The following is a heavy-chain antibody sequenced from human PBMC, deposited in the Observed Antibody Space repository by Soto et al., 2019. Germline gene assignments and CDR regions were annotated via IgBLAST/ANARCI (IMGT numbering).Heavy chain of an antibody. D-gene: IGHD3-3*01. Sequence: SQTLSLTCGISGDSVSRNSAAWNWIRQSPSRGLEWLGRTYYRSRWFNDYAVSVKGRITINPDTSKNQFSLQLNSVTPEDTAVYYCSRAGNSQASGPFDYRAQGTPVTGSS. CDR2: TYYRSRWFN. V-gene: IGHV6-1*01. J-gene: IGHJ4*02. CDR3: SRAGNSQASGPFDY. CDR1: GDSVSRNSAA.